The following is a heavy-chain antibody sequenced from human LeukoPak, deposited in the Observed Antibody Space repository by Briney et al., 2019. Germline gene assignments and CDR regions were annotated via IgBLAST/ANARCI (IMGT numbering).Heavy chain of an antibody. Sequence: GGSLRLSCAASGFTFSSYGMHWVRQAPGKGLEWVAVIWYDGSNKYYADSVKGRFTISRDNSKNTLYLQMNSLRAEDTAVYYCARERVGVTIYYYYGMDVWGQGTTVTVSS. CDR1: GFTFSSYG. CDR3: ARERVGVTIYYYYGMDV. V-gene: IGHV3-33*01. D-gene: IGHD1-26*01. J-gene: IGHJ6*02. CDR2: IWYDGSNK.